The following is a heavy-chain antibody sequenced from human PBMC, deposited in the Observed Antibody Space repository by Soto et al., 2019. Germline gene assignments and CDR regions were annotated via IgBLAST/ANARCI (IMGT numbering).Heavy chain of an antibody. D-gene: IGHD1-26*01. J-gene: IGHJ1*01. CDR3: RGDEEGAVMDY. Sequence: EWVAVIWYDGSNKYYADSVTGRFTISRDNSNNTLYLQMNSLRAADTALYYYRGDEEGAVMDYWGKGSLVIVAS. CDR2: IWYDGSNK. V-gene: IGHV3-33*01.